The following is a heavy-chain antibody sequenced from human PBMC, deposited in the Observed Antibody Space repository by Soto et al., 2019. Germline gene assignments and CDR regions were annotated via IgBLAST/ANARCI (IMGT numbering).Heavy chain of an antibody. CDR2: IIPIFGTA. V-gene: IGHV1-69*13. Sequence: SVKVSCKASGGTFSSYAISWVRQAPGQGLEWMGGIIPIFGTANYAQKFQGRVTITADESTSTAYMELSSPRSEDTAVYYCARDSLSGDYFDYWGQGTLVTVSS. D-gene: IGHD3-10*01. CDR1: GGTFSSYA. CDR3: ARDSLSGDYFDY. J-gene: IGHJ4*02.